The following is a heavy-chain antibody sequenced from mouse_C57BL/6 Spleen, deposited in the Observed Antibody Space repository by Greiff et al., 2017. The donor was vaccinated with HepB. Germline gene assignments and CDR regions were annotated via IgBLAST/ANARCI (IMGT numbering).Heavy chain of an antibody. Sequence: QVQLQQSGAELVRPGTSVKVSCKASGYAFTNYLIEWVKQRPGQGLEWIGVINPGSGGTNYNEKFKGKATLTADKSSSTAYMQLSSLTSEDSAVYFCARSPAQATAWFADWGQGTLVTVSA. CDR2: INPGSGGT. D-gene: IGHD3-2*02. V-gene: IGHV1-54*01. CDR3: ARSPAQATAWFAD. CDR1: GYAFTNYL. J-gene: IGHJ3*01.